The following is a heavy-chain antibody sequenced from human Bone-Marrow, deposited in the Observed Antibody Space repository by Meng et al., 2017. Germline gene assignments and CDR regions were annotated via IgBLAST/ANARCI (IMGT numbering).Heavy chain of an antibody. CDR2: INHSGST. D-gene: IGHD6-19*01. V-gene: IGHV4-34*01. CDR1: GGSFSGYY. J-gene: IGHJ4*02. Sequence: QGKLQTWGAGRLKPSGPRSPYCAVQGGSFSGYYWSWIRQPPGKGLEWIGEINHSGSTNYNPSLKSRVTISVDTSKNQFSLKLSSVTAADTAVYYCAASPGWWRIDSWGQGTLVTVSS. CDR3: AASPGWWRIDS.